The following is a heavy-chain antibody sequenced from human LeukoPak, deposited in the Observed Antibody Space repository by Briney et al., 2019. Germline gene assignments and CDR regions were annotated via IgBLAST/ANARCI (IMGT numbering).Heavy chain of an antibody. Sequence: ASVKVTCKDSGYTFTVYYMHWVRQAPGHGLGWMGWINPNSGGTDYAQKFQGRVTMTRDTSISTAYMELSRLRSDDTAVYYCARGEYSASWFDPWGQGTLVTVSS. D-gene: IGHD2/OR15-2a*01. J-gene: IGHJ5*02. CDR2: INPNSGGT. CDR3: ARGEYSASWFDP. V-gene: IGHV1-2*02. CDR1: GYTFTVYY.